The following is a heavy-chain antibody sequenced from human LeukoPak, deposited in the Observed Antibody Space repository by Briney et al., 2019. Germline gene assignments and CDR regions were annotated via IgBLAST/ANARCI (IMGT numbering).Heavy chain of an antibody. CDR1: GYTLTSYD. CDR2: MNPNSGNT. CDR3: ASSDPFWSGYYDY. D-gene: IGHD3-3*01. J-gene: IGHJ4*02. Sequence: ASVKVSCKASGYTLTSYDINWVRQATGQGLEWMGWMNPNSGNTGYAQKFQGRVTMTRNTSISTAYMELSSLRSEDTAVYYCASSDPFWSGYYDYWGQGTLVTVSS. V-gene: IGHV1-8*01.